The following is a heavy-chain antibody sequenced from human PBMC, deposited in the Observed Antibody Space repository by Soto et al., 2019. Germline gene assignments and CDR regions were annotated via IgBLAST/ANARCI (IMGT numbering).Heavy chain of an antibody. Sequence: GGSLRLSCAASGFTFSRYGINWLRQAPGKGLEWVASISSSTSYVYYADSVKGRFSTSRDNAKNILYLEMYALRTEDTAVYYCARENWGSYDYWGQGSLVTVSS. CDR2: ISSSTSYV. CDR1: GFTFSRYG. V-gene: IGHV3-21*01. J-gene: IGHJ4*02. D-gene: IGHD7-27*01. CDR3: ARENWGSYDY.